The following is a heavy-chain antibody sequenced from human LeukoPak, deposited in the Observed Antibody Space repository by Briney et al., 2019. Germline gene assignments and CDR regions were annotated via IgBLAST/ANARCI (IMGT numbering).Heavy chain of an antibody. CDR1: GFTFSSYA. V-gene: IGHV3-23*01. CDR3: AAAWPLWFGELPHVGDWFDP. Sequence: GGSLRLSCAASGFTFSSYAMSWVRQAPGKGLEWVSAISGSGGSTYYADSVKGRFTISRDNSKNTLYLQMNSLRAEDTAVYYCAAAWPLWFGELPHVGDWFDPWGQGTLVTVSS. CDR2: ISGSGGST. D-gene: IGHD3-10*01. J-gene: IGHJ5*02.